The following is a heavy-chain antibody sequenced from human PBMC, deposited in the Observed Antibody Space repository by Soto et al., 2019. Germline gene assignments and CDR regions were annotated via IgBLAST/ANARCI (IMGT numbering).Heavy chain of an antibody. CDR2: INSDGSST. Sequence: PGGSLRLSCAASGFTFSSYWMHWVRQAPGKGLVWVSRINSDGSSTSYADSVKGRFTISRDDAKNTLYLQMNSLRAEDTAVYYCARGMWSSYYYMDVWGKGTTVTVSS. J-gene: IGHJ6*03. V-gene: IGHV3-74*01. CDR1: GFTFSSYW. CDR3: ARGMWSSYYYMDV. D-gene: IGHD2-21*01.